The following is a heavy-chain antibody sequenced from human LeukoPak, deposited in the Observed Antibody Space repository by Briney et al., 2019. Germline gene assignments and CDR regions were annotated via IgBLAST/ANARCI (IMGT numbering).Heavy chain of an antibody. Sequence: GRSLRLSCAASGFSFSDYGMHWVRQAPGKGLEWVSAISGSGGSTYYADSVKGRFTISRDNSKNALYLQMNSLRAEDTAVYYCAKDGQITIFGVADRDYWGQGTLVTVSS. CDR3: AKDGQITIFGVADRDY. CDR1: GFSFSDYG. J-gene: IGHJ4*02. CDR2: ISGSGGST. D-gene: IGHD3-3*01. V-gene: IGHV3-23*01.